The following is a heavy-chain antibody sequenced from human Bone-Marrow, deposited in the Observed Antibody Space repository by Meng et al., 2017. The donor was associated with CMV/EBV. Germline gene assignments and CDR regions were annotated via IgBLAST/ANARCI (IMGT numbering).Heavy chain of an antibody. Sequence: SVKVSCKASGGTFSSYAISWVRQAPGQGLEWMGGIIPIFGTANYAQKFQGRVTITTDESTSTAYMELSSLRSEDTAVYYCARGLWFGELSPTYYYYYGMDVWGQRTTVTVSS. V-gene: IGHV1-69*05. CDR1: GGTFSSYA. D-gene: IGHD3-10*01. CDR2: IIPIFGTA. CDR3: ARGLWFGELSPTYYYYYGMDV. J-gene: IGHJ6*02.